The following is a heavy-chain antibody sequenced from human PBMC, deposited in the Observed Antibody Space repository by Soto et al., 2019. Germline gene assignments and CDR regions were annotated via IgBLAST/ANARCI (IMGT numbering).Heavy chain of an antibody. CDR1: GGSIISASYS. V-gene: IGHV4-31*11. J-gene: IGHJ5*02. CDR3: AREDAARIERWFDA. D-gene: IGHD6-6*01. CDR2: IYSSGST. Sequence: QVQLQESGPRLVKPSQTLSLSCAVSGGSIISASYSWNWIRQSPGRGLEWIGHIYSSGSTYYNPSLKSRVSISVDTSNNQFSLKLTSVTAADTAGYFCAREDAARIERWFDAWGQGTLFTVSS.